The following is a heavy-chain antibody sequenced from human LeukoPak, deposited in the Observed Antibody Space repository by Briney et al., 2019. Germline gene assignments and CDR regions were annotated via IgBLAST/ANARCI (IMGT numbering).Heavy chain of an antibody. CDR1: EFTFSGYW. CDR2: INQDGSEK. Sequence: PGGSLRLSCEASEFTFSGYWMNWVRQAPGKGPEWVANINQDGSEKHYVDSVKGRFTISRDNAKNSLFLQMNSLRVEDTAVFYCARDGFVGAADYWGQGTLVTVSS. D-gene: IGHD6-13*01. CDR3: ARDGFVGAADY. V-gene: IGHV3-7*01. J-gene: IGHJ4*02.